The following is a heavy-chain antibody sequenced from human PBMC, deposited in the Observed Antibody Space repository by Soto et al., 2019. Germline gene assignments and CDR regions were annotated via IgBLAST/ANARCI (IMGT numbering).Heavy chain of an antibody. CDR3: ARVDRLQEVVVVVAATPNYYYYMDV. Sequence: ASVKGSCKTSGYTYTRFYVRWVRQAPGQGLEWMGIINAYNGNTNYAQKLQGRVTMTTDTSTSTAYMELRSLRSDDTAVYYCARVDRLQEVVVVVAATPNYYYYMDVWGKGTTVTVSS. CDR1: GYTYTRFY. CDR2: INAYNGNT. V-gene: IGHV1-18*04. D-gene: IGHD2-15*01. J-gene: IGHJ6*03.